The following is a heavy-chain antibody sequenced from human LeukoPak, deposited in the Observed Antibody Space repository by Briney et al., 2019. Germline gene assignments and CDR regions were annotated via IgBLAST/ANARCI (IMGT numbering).Heavy chain of an antibody. CDR3: ARGWLQLSRFDY. CDR1: GYTFTSYY. D-gene: IGHD5-24*01. CDR2: INPSGGST. J-gene: IGHJ4*02. Sequence: GASVKVSRKASGYTFTSYYMHWVRQAPGRGLEWMGIINPSGGSTSYAQKFQGRVTMTRDMSTSTVYMELSSLRSEDTAVYYCARGWLQLSRFDYWGQGTLVTVSS. V-gene: IGHV1-46*01.